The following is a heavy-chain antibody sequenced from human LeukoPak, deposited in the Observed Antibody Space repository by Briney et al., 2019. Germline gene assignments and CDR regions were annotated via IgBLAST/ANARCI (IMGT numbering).Heavy chain of an antibody. V-gene: IGHV3-21*01. CDR2: ITRTSNFI. D-gene: IGHD1-1*01. CDR1: GFTFSSYT. CDR3: ARGTTY. Sequence: PGGSLRLSCATSGFTFSSYTMNWVRQAPGKGLEWVSSITRTSNFIYYADSVKGRFTISRDNAKNSLYLQMNSLRAEDTAVYYCARGTTYWGQGTLVAVSS. J-gene: IGHJ4*02.